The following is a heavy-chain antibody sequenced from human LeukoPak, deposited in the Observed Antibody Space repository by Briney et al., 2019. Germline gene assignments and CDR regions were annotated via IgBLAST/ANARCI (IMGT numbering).Heavy chain of an antibody. V-gene: IGHV3-23*01. CDR1: GFTFSSYA. CDR3: AKDSSNYDILTGSDY. J-gene: IGHJ4*02. Sequence: GRSLRLSCAASGFTFSSYAMSWVRQAPGKGLEWVSAISGSGGSTYYADSVKGRFTISRDNSKNTLYLQMNSLRAEDTAVYYCAKDSSNYDILTGSDYWGQGTLVTVSS. D-gene: IGHD3-9*01. CDR2: ISGSGGST.